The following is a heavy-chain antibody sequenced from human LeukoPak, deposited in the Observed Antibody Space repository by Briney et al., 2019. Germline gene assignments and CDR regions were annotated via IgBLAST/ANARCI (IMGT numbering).Heavy chain of an antibody. CDR2: IYYSGSP. CDR1: GGSLSSSSYY. V-gene: IGHV4-39*01. CDR3: ARQPLDDAFDI. Sequence: PSETLSLTCTVSGGSLSSSSYYWGWISQPPRKWLGWIGSIYYSGSPYYNPSLKNRVTISVDTSKNQFSLKLSSVTAADTAVYYCARQPLDDAFDIWGQGTMVTVSS. J-gene: IGHJ3*02.